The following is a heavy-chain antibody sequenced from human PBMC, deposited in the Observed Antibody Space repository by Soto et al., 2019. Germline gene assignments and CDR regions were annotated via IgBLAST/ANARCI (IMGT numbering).Heavy chain of an antibody. J-gene: IGHJ6*03. CDR1: GDSVSSNSAA. V-gene: IGHV6-1*01. CDR3: ARGSWDDVTGHYYMDV. D-gene: IGHD1-1*01. CDR2: TYYRSKWYF. Sequence: SQTLSLTCDISGDSVSSNSAAWNWIRQTPTRGLEWLGRTYYRSKWYFNYAVSVKSRITVNPDTSKNHFSLQLNSVTPEDTAVYYCARGSWDDVTGHYYMDVWGKGTTVTVSS.